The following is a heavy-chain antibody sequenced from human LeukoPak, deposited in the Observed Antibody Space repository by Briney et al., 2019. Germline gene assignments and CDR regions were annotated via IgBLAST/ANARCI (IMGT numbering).Heavy chain of an antibody. CDR1: GYTFTSYG. V-gene: IGHV1-18*01. J-gene: IGHJ1*01. CDR3: ARDPAYNYYDSSGFFQH. Sequence: ASVKVSCKASGYTFTSYGISWVRQAPGQGLEWMGWISAYNGNTNYAQELQGRVTMTTDTSTSTAYMELRSLRSDDTAVYYCARDPAYNYYDSSGFFQHWGQGTLVTVSS. D-gene: IGHD3-22*01. CDR2: ISAYNGNT.